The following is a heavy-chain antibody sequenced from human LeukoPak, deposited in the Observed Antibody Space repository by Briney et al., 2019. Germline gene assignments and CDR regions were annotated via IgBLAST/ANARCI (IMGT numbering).Heavy chain of an antibody. J-gene: IGHJ4*02. CDR1: RGTFSSYA. CDR2: FDPEDGET. D-gene: IGHD4-17*01. Sequence: ASVKVSCKASRGTFSSYAISWVRQAPGKGLEWMGGFDPEDGETIYAQKFQGRVTMTEDTSTDTAYMELSSLRSEDTAVYYCATDLTVTTPFDYWGQGTLVTVSS. V-gene: IGHV1-24*01. CDR3: ATDLTVTTPFDY.